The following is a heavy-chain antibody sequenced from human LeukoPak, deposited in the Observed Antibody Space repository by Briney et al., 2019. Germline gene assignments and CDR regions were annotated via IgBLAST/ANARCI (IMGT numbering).Heavy chain of an antibody. CDR2: INPNSGGT. CDR3: AREGGGSSWYPRWFDP. J-gene: IGHJ5*02. V-gene: IGHV1-2*02. CDR1: GYTFTAYY. Sequence: ASVKVSCKASGYTFTAYYIHWVRQAPGQGLEWMGWINPNSGGTKYAQKFQGRVTMTRDTSISTAYMEVSRLGSDDTAVYYCAREGGGSSWYPRWFDPWGQGTLVTVSS. D-gene: IGHD6-13*01.